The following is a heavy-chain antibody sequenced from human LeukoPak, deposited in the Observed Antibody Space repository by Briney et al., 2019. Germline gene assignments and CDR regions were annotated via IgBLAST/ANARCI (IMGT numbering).Heavy chain of an antibody. D-gene: IGHD1-7*01. CDR1: GFTFSNYG. Sequence: PGTSLRLSCAASGFTFSNYGMHWVRQAPGKGLEWVTVIWSDGITKYYADSVKGRFTISRDNSKNVLYLQMNSLRAEDTAVYYCARQFYLRRNWNYAFDCWGQGTLVTVSS. CDR3: ARQFYLRRNWNYAFDC. V-gene: IGHV3-33*01. J-gene: IGHJ4*02. CDR2: IWSDGITK.